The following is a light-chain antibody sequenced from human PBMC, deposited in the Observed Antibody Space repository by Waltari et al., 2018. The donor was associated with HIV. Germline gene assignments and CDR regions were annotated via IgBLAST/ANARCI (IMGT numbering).Light chain of an antibody. J-gene: IGLJ3*02. V-gene: IGLV3-21*04. CDR3: QVWDTISDHWV. CDR1: QIGTKR. CDR2: DDI. Sequence: LLPQEPSESLAPGTTAPFRCGGAQIGTKRVHWYQQKPGQAPLLVISDDINRPSGIPDRFSGHNAGNTATLTISRVETGDEAVYYCQVWDTISDHWVFGGGTRLTVL.